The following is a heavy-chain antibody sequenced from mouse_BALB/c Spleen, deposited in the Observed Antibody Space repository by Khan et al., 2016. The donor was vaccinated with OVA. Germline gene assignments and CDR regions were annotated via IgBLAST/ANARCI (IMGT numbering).Heavy chain of an antibody. CDR3: AKCIYGNSYARAY. CDR2: IYPGSGST. V-gene: IGHV1-77*01. CDR1: GYTFTDYD. Sequence: QVQLQQSGPELVKPGASVKMSCKASGYTFTDYDIRWVKQRTGQGLEWIGVIYPGSGSTFYNEKFKGKANLTADTSSNTAYMQLSSLTSEDSAVCFGAKCIYGNSYARAYWGRGTSVTVSS. J-gene: IGHJ4*01. D-gene: IGHD2-1*01.